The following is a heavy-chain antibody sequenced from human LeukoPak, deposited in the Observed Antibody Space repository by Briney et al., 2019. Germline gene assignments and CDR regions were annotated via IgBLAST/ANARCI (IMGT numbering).Heavy chain of an antibody. CDR1: GFTFSSYW. J-gene: IGHJ5*02. D-gene: IGHD6-13*01. CDR2: INSDGSST. Sequence: PGGSLRLSCAASGFTFSSYWMHWVRHAPGKGLVWVSRINSDGSSTSYADSVKGRFTISRDNAKNTLYLQMNSLRAEDTAVYYCARPDGYSSSWVWFDPWGQGTLVTVSS. V-gene: IGHV3-74*01. CDR3: ARPDGYSSSWVWFDP.